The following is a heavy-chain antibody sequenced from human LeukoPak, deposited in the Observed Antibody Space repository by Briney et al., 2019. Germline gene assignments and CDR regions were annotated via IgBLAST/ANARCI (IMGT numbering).Heavy chain of an antibody. CDR3: ARRYFDWLDYYYYGMDV. CDR2: INHSGST. CDR1: GGSFSGYY. Sequence: SETLSLTCAVYGGSFSGYYWSWIRQPPGKGLEWIGEINHSGSTNYNPSLKSRVTISVDTSKNQFSLKLSSVTAADTAVYYCARRYFDWLDYYYYGMDVWGQGTTVTVSS. J-gene: IGHJ6*02. D-gene: IGHD3-9*01. V-gene: IGHV4-34*01.